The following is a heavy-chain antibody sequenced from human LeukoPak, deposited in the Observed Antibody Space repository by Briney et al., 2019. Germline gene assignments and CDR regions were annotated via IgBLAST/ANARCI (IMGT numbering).Heavy chain of an antibody. CDR1: GFTFDDYA. V-gene: IGHV3-9*01. D-gene: IGHD6-19*01. CDR2: ISWNSGSI. J-gene: IGHJ4*02. CDR3: AKEPVAGHYFDY. Sequence: GGSLRLSCAASGFTFDDYAMYWVRQAPGKGLEWVSGISWNSGSIGYADSVKGRFTISRDNAKNSLYLQMNSLRAEDTALYYCAKEPVAGHYFDYWGQGTLVTVSS.